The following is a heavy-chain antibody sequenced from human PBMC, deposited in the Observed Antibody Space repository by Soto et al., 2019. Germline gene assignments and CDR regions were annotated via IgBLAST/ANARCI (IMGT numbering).Heavy chain of an antibody. V-gene: IGHV4-59*12. CDR3: ARGYGVTTNPPGH. D-gene: IGHD4-17*01. Sequence: PSETLSLTCTVSGGSISNFYWSWIRQPPGKGLEYIGYIHDRGSTNYNPSLESRVAISVDTSKNQFSLRLSPVTAADTAVYYCARGYGVTTNPPGHWGQGTLVTVSS. CDR2: IHDRGST. CDR1: GGSISNFY. J-gene: IGHJ4*02.